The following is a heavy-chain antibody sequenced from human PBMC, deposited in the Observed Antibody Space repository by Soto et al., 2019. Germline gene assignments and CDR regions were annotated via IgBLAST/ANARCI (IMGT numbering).Heavy chain of an antibody. V-gene: IGHV1-2*04. D-gene: IGHD3-3*01. Sequence: QVQLVQSGAEVKKPGASVKVSCKASGYTFTGYYMHWVRQAPGQGLEWMGWINPNSGGTNYAQKFQGWVTMTRDTSSSTAYRELSRLRSDDTAVYYCARFRADYDFWSGYYTNYYGMDVWGQGTTVTVSS. CDR2: INPNSGGT. CDR3: ARFRADYDFWSGYYTNYYGMDV. CDR1: GYTFTGYY. J-gene: IGHJ6*02.